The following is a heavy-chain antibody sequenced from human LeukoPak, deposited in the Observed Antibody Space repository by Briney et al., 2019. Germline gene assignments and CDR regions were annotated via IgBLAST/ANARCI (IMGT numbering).Heavy chain of an antibody. CDR2: IYYSGST. V-gene: IGHV4-61*05. Sequence: PSETLSLTCTVSGGSISSSSYYWGWIRQPPGKGLEWIGYIYYSGSTNYNPSLKSRVTISVDTSKNQFSLKLSSVTAADTAVYYCASLPRGGWYPKYFQHWGQGTLVTVSS. CDR3: ASLPRGGWYPKYFQH. D-gene: IGHD6-19*01. CDR1: GGSISSSSYY. J-gene: IGHJ1*01.